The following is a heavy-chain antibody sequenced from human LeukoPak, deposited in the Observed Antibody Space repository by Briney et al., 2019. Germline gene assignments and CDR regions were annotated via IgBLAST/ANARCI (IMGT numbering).Heavy chain of an antibody. Sequence: GGSLRLSCAASGXTFSDYATSWVRQAPGKGLEWVSVISGSGGTTHYADSVKGRFTISRDNSKNTVYLQMNSLRVEDTAVYYCAKRYDFWTGYSDYWGQGTLVTVSS. CDR2: ISGSGGTT. CDR1: GXTFSDYA. D-gene: IGHD3-3*01. J-gene: IGHJ4*02. V-gene: IGHV3-23*01. CDR3: AKRYDFWTGYSDY.